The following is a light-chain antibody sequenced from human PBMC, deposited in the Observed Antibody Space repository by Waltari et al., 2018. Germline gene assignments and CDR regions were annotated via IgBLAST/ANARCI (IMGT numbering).Light chain of an antibody. J-gene: IGKJ3*01. Sequence: VILPQSPATLSFSPGQRATLSCRASQSVSSYLAWYQQKPGQAPRLLIYGASSRATGIPDRFSGSGSGTEFTLTISSLEPEDFAVYYCQKYSSSPFTFGPGTKLDIK. V-gene: IGKV3-20*01. CDR1: QSVSSY. CDR2: GAS. CDR3: QKYSSSPFT.